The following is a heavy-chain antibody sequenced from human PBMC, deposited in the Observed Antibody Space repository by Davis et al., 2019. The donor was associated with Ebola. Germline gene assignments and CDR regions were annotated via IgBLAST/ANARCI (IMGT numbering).Heavy chain of an antibody. Sequence: GESLKISCKGSGYSFTSYWIGWVRQMPGKGLEWMGIIYPGDSDTRYSPSFQGQVTISADKSISTAYLQWSSLKASDTAMYYCARQGRGYDSLTGPIDYWGQGTLVTVSS. CDR1: GYSFTSYW. CDR2: IYPGDSDT. J-gene: IGHJ4*02. D-gene: IGHD3-9*01. V-gene: IGHV5-51*01. CDR3: ARQGRGYDSLTGPIDY.